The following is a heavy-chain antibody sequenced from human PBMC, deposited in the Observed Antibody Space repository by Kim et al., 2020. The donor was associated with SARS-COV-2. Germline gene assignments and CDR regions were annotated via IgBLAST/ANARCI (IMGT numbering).Heavy chain of an antibody. CDR1: GGTFSSYA. CDR3: ARRSPSSGFGELGSHYYSGMDV. D-gene: IGHD3-10*01. V-gene: IGHV1-69*04. CDR2: IIPILGIA. Sequence: SVKVSCKASGGTFSSYAISWVRQAPGQGLEWMGRIIPILGIANYAQKFQGRVTITADKSPSTAYMELSSLRSEDTAVYYCARRSPSSGFGELGSHYYSGMDVWGQGTTVTVSS. J-gene: IGHJ6*02.